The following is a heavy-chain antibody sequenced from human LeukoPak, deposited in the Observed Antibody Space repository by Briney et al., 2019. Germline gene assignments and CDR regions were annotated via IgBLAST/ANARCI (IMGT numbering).Heavy chain of an antibody. Sequence: GGSLRLSCAASGFAFSSYWMHWVRQAPGKGLVWVSRITSDGSTTSYADSVKGRFTISRDNAKNSLYLQMNSLRAEDTAVYYCARVNEAVAGTDYWGQGTLVTVSS. CDR2: ITSDGSTT. V-gene: IGHV3-74*01. CDR1: GFAFSSYW. CDR3: ARVNEAVAGTDY. J-gene: IGHJ4*02. D-gene: IGHD6-19*01.